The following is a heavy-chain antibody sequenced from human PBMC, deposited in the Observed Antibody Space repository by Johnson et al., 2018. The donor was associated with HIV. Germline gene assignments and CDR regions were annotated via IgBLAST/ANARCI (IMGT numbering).Heavy chain of an antibody. Sequence: QVQLVESGGGVVQPGRSLRLSCAASGFTFSSYAMHWVRQAPGKGLEWVAVISYDGSNKYYADSVKGRFTISRDNSKNTLYLQMNSLRAEDTAVYYCARDCPSAVSREYAFDTWGQGTMVTVSS. CDR2: ISYDGSNK. D-gene: IGHD6-25*01. V-gene: IGHV3-30-3*01. J-gene: IGHJ3*02. CDR3: ARDCPSAVSREYAFDT. CDR1: GFTFSSYA.